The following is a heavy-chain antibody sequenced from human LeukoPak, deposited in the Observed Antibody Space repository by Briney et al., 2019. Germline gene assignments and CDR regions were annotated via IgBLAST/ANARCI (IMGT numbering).Heavy chain of an antibody. Sequence: ASVKVSCKASGYTFTGYYMHWVRQAPGQGLEWMGWINPDSGGTNYAQKFQGRVTMTRDTSISTAYMELSRLRSDETAVYYCIRGVDFWSGYFFDPWGQGTLVTVSS. D-gene: IGHD3-3*01. CDR1: GYTFTGYY. V-gene: IGHV1-2*02. CDR3: IRGVDFWSGYFFDP. J-gene: IGHJ5*02. CDR2: INPDSGGT.